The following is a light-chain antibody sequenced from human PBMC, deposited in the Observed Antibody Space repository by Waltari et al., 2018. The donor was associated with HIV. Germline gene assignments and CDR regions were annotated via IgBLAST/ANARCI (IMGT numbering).Light chain of an antibody. CDR1: TGPVGSGHS. J-gene: IGLJ2*01. CDR3: MLFFRTSYL. CDR2: SST. V-gene: IGLV7-43*01. Sequence: QTVVTQEPSMTVSPGGTVTLTCSSATGPVGSGHSVNWFQQKPGQHPRPLIYSSTRRHPLTPERFSASLVGDRAALTLSNVWPEDQADYYCMLFFRTSYLFGGGTRVTVL.